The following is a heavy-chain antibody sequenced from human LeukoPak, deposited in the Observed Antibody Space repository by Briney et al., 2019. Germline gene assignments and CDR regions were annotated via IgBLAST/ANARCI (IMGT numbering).Heavy chain of an antibody. J-gene: IGHJ4*02. CDR3: VRGRYYFDY. V-gene: IGHV3-74*01. D-gene: IGHD5-24*01. CDR2: INSDGSST. CDR1: RFSSNNYW. Sequence: PGGSLRLSCAASRFSSNNYWMHWVRQAPGMGLVWVSRINSDGSSTSYADSVKGRFTISRDNAKNTLYLQMNNLRAEDTAVYYCVRGRYYFDYWGQGTLVTVSS.